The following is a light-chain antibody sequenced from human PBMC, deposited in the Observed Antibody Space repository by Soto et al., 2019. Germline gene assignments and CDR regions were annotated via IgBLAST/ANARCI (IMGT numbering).Light chain of an antibody. Sequence: DIPMTQSPSTLSASVGDRVTISCRASQSIRSGLAWYQQKPGKAPKLLVYKASSLESGVPSRLSGSGSGKEYAITLSALHPDDFATSYCQQSNRYPWTFGQGTKVDIQ. V-gene: IGKV1-5*03. CDR1: QSIRSG. J-gene: IGKJ1*01. CDR2: KAS. CDR3: QQSNRYPWT.